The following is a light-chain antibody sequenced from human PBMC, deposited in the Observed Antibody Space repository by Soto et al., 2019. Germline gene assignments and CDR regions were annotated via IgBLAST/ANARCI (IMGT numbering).Light chain of an antibody. CDR1: SSDIGDNY. Sequence: QSALTQPASVSGSPGQSITISCTGTSSDIGDNYVSWYQQHPGKAPKLMIYDVSNRPSGVSNRFSGSKSGNTASLTISGLQAEDEADYYCSSQAGSSTLVFGGGTKVTVL. CDR3: SSQAGSSTLV. V-gene: IGLV2-14*01. CDR2: DVS. J-gene: IGLJ2*01.